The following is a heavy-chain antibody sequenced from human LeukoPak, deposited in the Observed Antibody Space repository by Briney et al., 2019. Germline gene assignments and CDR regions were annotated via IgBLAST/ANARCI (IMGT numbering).Heavy chain of an antibody. CDR1: GFTSSSHW. V-gene: IGHV3-23*01. J-gene: IGHJ4*02. CDR3: AKGRIGSYAYDY. Sequence: GGSLRLSCAAFGFTSSSHWLGWVRQAPGKGLEWVSTIGTGGDSTYYADSVKGRFTISRDTSKNTLYLQTNSLRADDTAIYYCAKGRIGSYAYDYRGQGTLVTVSS. CDR2: IGTGGDST. D-gene: IGHD1-26*01.